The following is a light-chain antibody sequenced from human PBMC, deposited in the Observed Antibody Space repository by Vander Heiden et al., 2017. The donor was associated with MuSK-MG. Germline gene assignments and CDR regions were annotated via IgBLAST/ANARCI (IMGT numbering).Light chain of an antibody. CDR1: QNIRDY. V-gene: IGKV1-39*01. Sequence: DIQMTQFPSSLSASVGDRVTITCRASQNIRDYLNWYQQKPGKAPNLLVYATSSLQSGVPSRFSGSVSGTDFTLTISSLQVEDFATYYCQQGDSIPYTFGQWTKLEI. J-gene: IGKJ2*01. CDR3: QQGDSIPYT. CDR2: ATS.